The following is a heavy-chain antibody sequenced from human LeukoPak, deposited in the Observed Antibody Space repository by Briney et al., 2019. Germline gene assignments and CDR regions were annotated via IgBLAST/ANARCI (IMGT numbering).Heavy chain of an antibody. J-gene: IGHJ4*02. CDR1: GYTFTSYG. CDR2: IIPIFGTA. V-gene: IGHV1-69*05. D-gene: IGHD5-12*01. CDR3: AKVGHNGYDFDY. Sequence: SVKVSCKASGYTFTSYGISWVRQAPGQGLEWMGGIIPIFGTANYAQKFQGRVTITTDESTSTAYMELSSLRPEDTALYYCAKVGHNGYDFDYWGQGTLVTVSS.